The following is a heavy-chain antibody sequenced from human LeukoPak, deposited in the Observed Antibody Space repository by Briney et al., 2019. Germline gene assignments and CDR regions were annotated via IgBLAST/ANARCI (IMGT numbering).Heavy chain of an antibody. D-gene: IGHD2-2*01. CDR1: GGSISSYY. CDR2: INHSGST. CDR3: ARRYCSSTSCYPYYYYYMDV. Sequence: PSETLSLTCTVSGGSISSYYWSWIRQPPGKGLEWIGEINHSGSTNYNPSLKSRVTISVDTSKNQFSLKLSSVTAADTAVYYCARRYCSSTSCYPYYYYYMDVWGKGTTVTVSS. V-gene: IGHV4-34*01. J-gene: IGHJ6*03.